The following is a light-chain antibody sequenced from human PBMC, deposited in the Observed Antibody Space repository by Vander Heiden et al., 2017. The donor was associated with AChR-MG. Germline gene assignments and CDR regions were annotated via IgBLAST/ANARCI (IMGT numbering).Light chain of an antibody. CDR3: SSYTRTSTLV. V-gene: IGLV2-14*01. CDR2: EVN. J-gene: IGLJ7*01. Sequence: QSALTQPASVSGSPGQSITISCTGTSSDVGAYNYVSWYQQHPGKAPKLMISEVNKRPSGVSSRFSGSKSGNTASLTISGLQAEDEADYYCSSYTRTSTLVFGGGTQLTVL. CDR1: SSDVGAYNY.